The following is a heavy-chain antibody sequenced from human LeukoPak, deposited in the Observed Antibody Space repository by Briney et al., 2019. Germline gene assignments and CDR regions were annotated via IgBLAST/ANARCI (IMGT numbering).Heavy chain of an antibody. Sequence: SVKVSCKASGGTFSSYAISWVRQAPGQGLEWMGRIIPIFGIANYAQKFQGRVTITADKSTSTAYMELSSLRSEDTAVYYCARDSGYPQPINFDYWGQGTLATVSS. CDR1: GGTFSSYA. J-gene: IGHJ4*02. V-gene: IGHV1-69*04. CDR3: ARDSGYPQPINFDY. D-gene: IGHD3-22*01. CDR2: IIPIFGIA.